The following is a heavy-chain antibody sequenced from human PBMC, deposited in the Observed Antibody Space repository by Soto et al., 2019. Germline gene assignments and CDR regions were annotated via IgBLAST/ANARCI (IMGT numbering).Heavy chain of an antibody. CDR3: ARAGTTVTTYWFDP. J-gene: IGHJ5*02. V-gene: IGHV4-4*02. CDR2: IYHSGST. CDR1: GGSISSSNW. D-gene: IGHD4-17*01. Sequence: PSETLSLTCAVYGGSISSSNWWSWVRQPPGKGLEWIGEIYHSGSTNYNPSLKSRVTISVDKSKNQFSLKLSSVTAADTAVYYCARAGTTVTTYWFDPWGQGTLVTVS.